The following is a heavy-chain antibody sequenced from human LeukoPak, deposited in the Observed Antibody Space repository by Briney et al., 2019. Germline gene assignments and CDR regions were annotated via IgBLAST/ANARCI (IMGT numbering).Heavy chain of an antibody. CDR1: GFTFSSYG. D-gene: IGHD6-13*01. V-gene: IGHV3-13*01. CDR2: IGTAGDT. Sequence: GGSLRLSCAASGFTFSSYGMHWVRQATGKGLEWVSAIGTAGDTYYPGSVKGRFTISRENAKNSLYLQMNSLRAGDTAVYYCARSYSSSWHQAYYYYYGMDVWGQGTTVAVSS. J-gene: IGHJ6*02. CDR3: ARSYSSSWHQAYYYYYGMDV.